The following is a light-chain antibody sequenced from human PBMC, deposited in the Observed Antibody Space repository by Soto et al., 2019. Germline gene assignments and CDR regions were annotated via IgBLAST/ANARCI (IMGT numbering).Light chain of an antibody. CDR3: HQFGSSPFT. V-gene: IGKV3-20*01. Sequence: EILLTQSPGTLSLSPGESATLSCKASQTPRGNYFAWYRQTPGQAPKLLVYGPSLWAAGIPDRFSGSRSRTEFNRTINRLEPEDFAVYYCHQFGSSPFTFGPGTRVDI. CDR1: QTPRGNY. J-gene: IGKJ3*01. CDR2: GPS.